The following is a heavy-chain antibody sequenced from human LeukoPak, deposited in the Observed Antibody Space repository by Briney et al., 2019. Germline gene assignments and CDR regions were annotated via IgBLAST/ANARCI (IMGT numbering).Heavy chain of an antibody. J-gene: IGHJ4*02. CDR1: GGSISSSSYY. D-gene: IGHD2-8*02. CDR2: IYYSGST. V-gene: IGHV4-39*07. CDR3: ARLGSGGLRAY. Sequence: SETLSLTCTVSGGSISSSSYYWGWIRQPPGKGLEWIGSIYYSGSTYYNPSLKSRVTISVDTSENQFSLKLSSVTAADTAVYYCARLGSGGLRAYWGQGTLVTVSS.